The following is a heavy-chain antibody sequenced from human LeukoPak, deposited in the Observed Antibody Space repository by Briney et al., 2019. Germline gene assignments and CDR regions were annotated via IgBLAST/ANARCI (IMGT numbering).Heavy chain of an antibody. CDR1: GGSISSYY. CDR3: AREGRSATDGY. D-gene: IGHD3-16*01. J-gene: IGHJ4*02. V-gene: IGHV4-4*07. CDR2: ISSSGRT. Sequence: SETLSLTCTVSGGSISSYYWTWIRQPAGKGLECIGRISSSGRTNYNPSLKSRVTMSVDTSKNQFSLQLGSVTAADTAVYYCAREGRSATDGYWGQGTLVTVSS.